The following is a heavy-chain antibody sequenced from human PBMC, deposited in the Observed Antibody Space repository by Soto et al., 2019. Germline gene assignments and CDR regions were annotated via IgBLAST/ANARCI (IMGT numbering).Heavy chain of an antibody. CDR2: TYTGGYT. D-gene: IGHD1-7*01. V-gene: IGHV3-53*01. J-gene: IGHJ4*02. CDR1: GFIVSDNY. CDR3: AREVSGTSFDY. Sequence: GGSLRLSCAASGFIVSDNYINWVRQAPGKGLEWVSVTYTGGYTYYADSVKGRFTISRDNSKNTLYLQMNSLRAEDTAVYYGAREVSGTSFDYWGQGTLVTVSS.